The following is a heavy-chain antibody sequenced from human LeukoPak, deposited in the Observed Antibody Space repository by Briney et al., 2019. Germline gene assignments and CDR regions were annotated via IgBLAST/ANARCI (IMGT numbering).Heavy chain of an antibody. D-gene: IGHD2-8*01. Sequence: GGSLTLSCTGTGFNFNMFAVNWVRQAPGQGLEWVSGLSVGGSTTNYADSVKGRFTVSRDRSTNTVFLQMNSLRPEDTALYYCAKEQRIRHCSEGVCTEGYYFDYWGQGTLVTVSS. J-gene: IGHJ4*02. CDR2: LSVGGSTT. CDR3: AKEQRIRHCSEGVCTEGYYFDY. CDR1: GFNFNMFA. V-gene: IGHV3-23*01.